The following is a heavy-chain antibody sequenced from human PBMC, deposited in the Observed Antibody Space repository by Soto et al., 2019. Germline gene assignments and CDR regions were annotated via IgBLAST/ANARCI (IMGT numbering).Heavy chain of an antibody. CDR2: IYYSGST. D-gene: IGHD4-17*01. Sequence: PSETLSLTCTVSGGSISSYYWSWIRQPPGKGLEWIGYIYYSGSTNYNPSLKSRVTISVDTSKNQFSLKLSSVTAADTAVYYCARALRKFDFDYWGQGTLVTVSS. V-gene: IGHV4-59*01. J-gene: IGHJ4*02. CDR1: GGSISSYY. CDR3: ARALRKFDFDY.